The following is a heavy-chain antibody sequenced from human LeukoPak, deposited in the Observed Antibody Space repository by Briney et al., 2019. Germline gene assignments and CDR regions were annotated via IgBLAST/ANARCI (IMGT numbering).Heavy chain of an antibody. V-gene: IGHV3-30-3*01. D-gene: IGHD6-19*01. CDR1: GFTFSSYA. CDR2: ISYDGGNK. CDR3: ARVSSSGWYDLDY. Sequence: GGSLRLSCAASGFTFSSYAMHWVRRAPGKGLEWVAVISYDGGNKYYADSVKGRFTISRDNSKNTLYLQMNSLRAEDTAVYYCARVSSSGWYDLDYWGQGTLVTVSS. J-gene: IGHJ4*02.